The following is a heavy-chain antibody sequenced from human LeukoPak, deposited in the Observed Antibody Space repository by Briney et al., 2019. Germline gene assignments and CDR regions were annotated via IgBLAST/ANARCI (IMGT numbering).Heavy chain of an antibody. V-gene: IGHV1-18*01. Sequence: VASVKVSCKASGYTFTSCGISWVRQAPGQGLEWMGWISAYNGNTNYAQKLQGRVTMTTDTSTSTAYMELRSLRSDDTAVYYCARWRESRITIFGVVRRYYYYMDVWGKGTTVTVSS. D-gene: IGHD3-3*01. CDR3: ARWRESRITIFGVVRRYYYYMDV. J-gene: IGHJ6*03. CDR2: ISAYNGNT. CDR1: GYTFTSCG.